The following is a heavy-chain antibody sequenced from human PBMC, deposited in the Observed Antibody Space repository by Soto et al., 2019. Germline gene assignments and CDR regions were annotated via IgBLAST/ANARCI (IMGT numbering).Heavy chain of an antibody. CDR3: ERNGTYDGSLSQYSGMDV. CDR2: IVPMFGTP. Sequence: QVQLVQSGAEVKEPGSSVRVSCKASGGTFANFIMNWVRQTPGQGLEWMGGIVPMFGTPTYAEKFKGRLAISATGSTSTVYMELTSLRSDDTAVYYCERNGTYDGSLSQYSGMDVWGQGPTVTVS. V-gene: IGHV1-69*01. CDR1: GGTFANFI. J-gene: IGHJ6*02. D-gene: IGHD3-22*01.